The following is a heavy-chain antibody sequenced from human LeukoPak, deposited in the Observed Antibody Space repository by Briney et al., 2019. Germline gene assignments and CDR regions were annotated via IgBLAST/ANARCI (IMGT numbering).Heavy chain of an antibody. CDR2: INPNSGGT. CDR3: ARGGLAIFGVVARGGDY. V-gene: IGHV1-2*02. J-gene: IGHJ4*02. Sequence: ASVKVSSKASGYTFTGYYMHWVRQAPGQGIEWMEWINPNSGGTNFAQQFQGRVTMTRDKSISTAYLELSRLRSDDPAVYYCARGGLAIFGVVARGGDYWGQGTLVTVSS. CDR1: GYTFTGYY. D-gene: IGHD3-3*01.